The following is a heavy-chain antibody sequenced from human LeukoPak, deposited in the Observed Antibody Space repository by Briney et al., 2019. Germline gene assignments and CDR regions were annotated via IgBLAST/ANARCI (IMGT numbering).Heavy chain of an antibody. CDR3: AKPARPNDYGDYEFDY. V-gene: IGHV3-7*01. CDR1: GFTFSNYW. CDR2: IKLDGSES. D-gene: IGHD4-17*01. J-gene: IGHJ4*02. Sequence: GGSLRLSCAASGFTFSNYWMSWVRQAPGKGLEWVANIKLDGSESYYVDSVEGRFTISRDNAKNSLYLQMNSLRAEDTAVYYCAKPARPNDYGDYEFDYWGQGTLVTVSS.